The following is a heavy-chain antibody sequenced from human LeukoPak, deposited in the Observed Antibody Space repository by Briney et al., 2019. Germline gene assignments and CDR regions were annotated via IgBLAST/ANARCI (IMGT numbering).Heavy chain of an antibody. Sequence: PGGSLRLSCAASGFTFSSYGMHWVRQAPGKGLEWVAVISYDGSNKYYADSVKGRFTISRDNSKNTLYLQMNSLGAEDTAVYYCAKDSALGAFDIWGQGTMVTVSS. D-gene: IGHD3-10*01. V-gene: IGHV3-30*18. CDR3: AKDSALGAFDI. CDR2: ISYDGSNK. J-gene: IGHJ3*02. CDR1: GFTFSSYG.